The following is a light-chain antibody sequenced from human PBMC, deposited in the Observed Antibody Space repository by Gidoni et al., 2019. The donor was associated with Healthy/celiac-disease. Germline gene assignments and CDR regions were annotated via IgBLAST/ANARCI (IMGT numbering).Light chain of an antibody. CDR3: QQYTNWPLT. CDR1: QSVSSN. CDR2: GAS. J-gene: IGKJ1*01. V-gene: IGKV3-15*01. Sequence: EIGMTQSPATLSVSPGERATLSCRASQSVSSNLAWYQQKPGQAPRLLIYGASTRATGIPARFSGSGYGTEFTLTISSLQSEDFAVYYCQQYTNWPLTFGHXAKVEIK.